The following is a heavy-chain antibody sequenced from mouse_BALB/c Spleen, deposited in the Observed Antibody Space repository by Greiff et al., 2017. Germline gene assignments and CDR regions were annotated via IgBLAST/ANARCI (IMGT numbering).Heavy chain of an antibody. CDR1: GYTFTDYA. D-gene: IGHD1-1*01. V-gene: IGHV1S137*01. Sequence: VQLQQSGAELVRPGVSVKISCKGSGYTFTDYAMHWVKQSHAKSLEWIGVISTYYGDASYNQKFKGKATMTVDKSSSTAYMELARLTSEDSAIYYCARGVDYSYAMDYWGQGTSVTVSS. CDR3: ARGVDYSYAMDY. CDR2: ISTYYGDA. J-gene: IGHJ4*01.